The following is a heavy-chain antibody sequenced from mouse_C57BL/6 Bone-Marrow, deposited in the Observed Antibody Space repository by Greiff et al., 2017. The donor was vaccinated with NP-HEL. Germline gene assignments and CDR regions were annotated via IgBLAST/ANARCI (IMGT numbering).Heavy chain of an antibody. D-gene: IGHD2-12*01. CDR2: INPNNGGT. CDR3: ARLNDDFDY. J-gene: IGHJ2*01. Sequence: VRVKQSGPELVKPGASVKIPCKASGYTFTDYNMDWVKQSHGKSLEWIGDINPNNGGTIYNQKFKGKATLTVDKSSSTAYMERRSLTSEDTAVYYCARLNDDFDYWGQGTTLTVSS. CDR1: GYTFTDYN. V-gene: IGHV1-18*01.